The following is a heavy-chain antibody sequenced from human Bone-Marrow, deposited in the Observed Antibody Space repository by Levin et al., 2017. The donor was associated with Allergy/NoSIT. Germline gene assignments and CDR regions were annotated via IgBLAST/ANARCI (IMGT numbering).Heavy chain of an antibody. Sequence: LSLTCASSGFTFSGSWMAWVRQAPGKGLEWVANINRDGGDGYYVDSVKGRFTISRDNARNSLDLQMNSLRVEDTAVDYCARNGAWSFEFWGQGTLVTVSS. V-gene: IGHV3-7*02. CDR1: GFTFSGSW. D-gene: IGHD2-8*01. CDR2: INRDGGDG. CDR3: ARNGAWSFEF. J-gene: IGHJ4*02.